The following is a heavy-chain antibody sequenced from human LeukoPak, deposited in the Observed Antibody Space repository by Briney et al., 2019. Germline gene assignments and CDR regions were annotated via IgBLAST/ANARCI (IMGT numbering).Heavy chain of an antibody. CDR1: GGSISSYY. J-gene: IGHJ2*01. V-gene: IGHV4-59*08. Sequence: PSETLSLTCTVSGGSISSYYWSWIRQPPGKGLEWVGYIWHSGDTMYNPSVKSRVTISIDTSKNQVSLKLRSVTAADTAVYYCARRRAGTFWYFDPWGRGTLVTVSS. D-gene: IGHD1-7*01. CDR3: ARRRAGTFWYFDP. CDR2: IWHSGDT.